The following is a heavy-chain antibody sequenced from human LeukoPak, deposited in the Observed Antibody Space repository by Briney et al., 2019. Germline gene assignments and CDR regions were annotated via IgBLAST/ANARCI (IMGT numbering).Heavy chain of an antibody. Sequence: SETLSLTCTVSGASVSNYYWSWIRQPPGKTLEWIGFIYYSGSTIYNPSLKNRVTISVDTSKNQFSLKLSSVTAADTAVYYCARDDRGYSYGYGYYGMDVWGQGTTVTVSS. CDR3: ARDDRGYSYGYGYYGMDV. V-gene: IGHV4-59*02. D-gene: IGHD5-18*01. J-gene: IGHJ6*02. CDR1: GASVSNYY. CDR2: IYYSGST.